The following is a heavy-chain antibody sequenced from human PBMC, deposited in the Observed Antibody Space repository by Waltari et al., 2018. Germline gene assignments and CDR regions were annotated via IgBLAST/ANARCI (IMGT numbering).Heavy chain of an antibody. V-gene: IGHV3-23*04. J-gene: IGHJ4*02. CDR2: ISGSGGIA. CDR3: AKAAGFDY. CDR1: GFTCSSDA. Sequence: EVQLVESGGGLVQPGGSLRLACADAGFTCSSDAMRWVRQAPGKGVEWVSAISGSGGIAYYAYSGKGRCTISRDTSKNTLYLQMNSLRDEDTAVYYCAKAAGFDYWGQGTRVTVSS. D-gene: IGHD6-13*01.